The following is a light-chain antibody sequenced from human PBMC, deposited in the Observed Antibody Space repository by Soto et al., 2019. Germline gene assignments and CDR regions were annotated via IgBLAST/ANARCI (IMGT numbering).Light chain of an antibody. CDR1: SRDVGAYNF. CDR2: DVN. V-gene: IGLV2-14*03. J-gene: IGLJ2*01. CDR3: SSYTTTATRL. Sequence: QSVLTQPASVSGSPGQSITISCTGTSRDVGAYNFVSWYQHHPGKAPQLIIYDVNNRPSGVSDRFSGSKSGNTASLTISGLQAEDEADYYCSSYTTTATRLFGGGTKLTVL.